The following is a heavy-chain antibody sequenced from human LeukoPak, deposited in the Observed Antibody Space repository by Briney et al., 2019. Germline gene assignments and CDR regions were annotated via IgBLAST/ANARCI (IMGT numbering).Heavy chain of an antibody. Sequence: SETLSLTCAVYGGSFSGYYWSWIRQPPGKGLEWIGEINHSGSTNYNPSLKSRVTISVDTSKNQFSLKLSSVTAADTAVYYCARVIAAAGTRYYFDYWGQGTLVTVSS. CDR1: GGSFSGYY. J-gene: IGHJ4*02. CDR3: ARVIAAAGTRYYFDY. V-gene: IGHV4-34*01. D-gene: IGHD6-13*01. CDR2: INHSGST.